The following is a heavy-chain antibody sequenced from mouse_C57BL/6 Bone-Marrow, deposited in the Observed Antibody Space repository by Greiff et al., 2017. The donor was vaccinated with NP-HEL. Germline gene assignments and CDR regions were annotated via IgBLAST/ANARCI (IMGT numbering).Heavy chain of an antibody. Sequence: QVQLKESGAELVKPGASVKLSCKASGYTFTSYWMHWVKQRPGQGLEWIGMIHPNSGSTNYNEKFKSKATLTVDKSSSTAYMQLSSLTSEDSAVYYCARGGYMADYWGQGTSVTVSS. CDR3: ARGGYMADY. J-gene: IGHJ4*01. CDR2: IHPNSGST. CDR1: GYTFTSYW. D-gene: IGHD1-1*02. V-gene: IGHV1-64*01.